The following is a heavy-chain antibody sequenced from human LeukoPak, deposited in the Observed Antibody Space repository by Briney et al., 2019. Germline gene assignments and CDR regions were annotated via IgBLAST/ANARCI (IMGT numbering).Heavy chain of an antibody. CDR3: ARRMYCSGGSCSLYYHYGMDV. D-gene: IGHD2-15*01. Sequence: PGGSPRLSCAASGFTFSNHAMHWVRQAPGKGLEWVAVISYDGRSEYYADSVKGRFTISRDNSENTLYLQMNSLRTEDTAVYYCARRMYCSGGSCSLYYHYGMDVWGQGTTVTVSS. CDR2: ISYDGRSE. V-gene: IGHV3-30*04. J-gene: IGHJ6*02. CDR1: GFTFSNHA.